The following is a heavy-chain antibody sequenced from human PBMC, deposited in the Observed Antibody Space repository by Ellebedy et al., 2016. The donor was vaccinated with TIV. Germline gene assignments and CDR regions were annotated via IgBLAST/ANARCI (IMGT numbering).Heavy chain of an antibody. J-gene: IGHJ4*02. Sequence: SETLSLXCAVSGGSISSSNWWSWVRQPPGKGLEWIGEIYHSGSTNYNPSLKSRVTISVDTSKNQFSLKLSSVTAADTAVYYCARGGGDYYEDYWGQGTLVTVSS. CDR2: IYHSGST. CDR1: GGSISSSNW. CDR3: ARGGGDYYEDY. D-gene: IGHD3-22*01. V-gene: IGHV4-4*02.